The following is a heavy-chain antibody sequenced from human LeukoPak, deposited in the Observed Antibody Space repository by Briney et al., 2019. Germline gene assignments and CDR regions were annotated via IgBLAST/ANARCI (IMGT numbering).Heavy chain of an antibody. CDR3: ARTRTLPVAGGFDA. V-gene: IGHV3-53*01. J-gene: IGHJ5*02. Sequence: PGGSLRLSCAASGFSVSSNYMNWVRQAPGKGLEWVSFLYGGGSTNYADSVKGRFTISRDNAKTTLYLQMNSLRAEDTAVYYCARTRTLPVAGGFDAWGQGTLVTVSS. CDR1: GFSVSSNY. D-gene: IGHD6-13*01. CDR2: LYGGGST.